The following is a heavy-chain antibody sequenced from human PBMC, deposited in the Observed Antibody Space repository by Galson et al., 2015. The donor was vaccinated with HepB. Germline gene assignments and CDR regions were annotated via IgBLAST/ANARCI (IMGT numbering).Heavy chain of an antibody. CDR2: ISASGIST. CDR1: GFTFNTYA. V-gene: IGHV3-23*01. Sequence: SLRLSCAASGFTFNTYAMSWVRQAPGKGLEWVSAISASGISTYYADSVRGCFTISRDNSKNTLYLQMNIVGAEDTAVYYCAKDATYYDYGDSYFDYWGQGTLVTVSS. CDR3: AKDATYYDYGDSYFDY. J-gene: IGHJ4*02. D-gene: IGHD4-17*01.